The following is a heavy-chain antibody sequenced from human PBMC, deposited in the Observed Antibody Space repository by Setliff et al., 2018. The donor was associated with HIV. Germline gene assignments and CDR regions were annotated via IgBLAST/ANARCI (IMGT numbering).Heavy chain of an antibody. CDR3: VRGLAAAGGYAMDV. J-gene: IGHJ6*02. Sequence: GGSLRLSCAASGFTVSSNYMSWVRQAPGKGLEWVSSISSSSYYIYYADSVKGRFTISRDNAKNTLHLQMNSLRAEDTAVYYCVRGLAAAGGYAMDVWGQGTTVTVSS. V-gene: IGHV3-21*01. D-gene: IGHD6-13*01. CDR1: GFTVSSNY. CDR2: ISSSSYYI.